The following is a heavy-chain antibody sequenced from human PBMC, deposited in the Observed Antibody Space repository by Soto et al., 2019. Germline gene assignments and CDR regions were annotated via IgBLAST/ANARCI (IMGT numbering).Heavy chain of an antibody. CDR1: GGTFGSYA. V-gene: IGHV1-69*13. J-gene: IGHJ3*02. CDR2: IIPIFGTA. Sequence: SVKVSCKASGGTFGSYAISWVRQAPGQGLEWMGGIIPIFGTANYAQKFQGRITITADESTSTAYMELSSLRSEDTAVYYCARDEYYYDSSGYPEDAFDIWGQGTMVTVSS. D-gene: IGHD3-22*01. CDR3: ARDEYYYDSSGYPEDAFDI.